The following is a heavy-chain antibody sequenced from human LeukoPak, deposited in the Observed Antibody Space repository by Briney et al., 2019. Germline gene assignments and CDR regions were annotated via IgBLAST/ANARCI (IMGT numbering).Heavy chain of an antibody. CDR3: ARDQGGSGPTTYDY. Sequence: GGSLRLSCAASGFTFSSYWMHWVRQAPGKGLVWVSRISSDGSDTRCADSVKGRFTISRDNAKNTLFLQMNSLRAEDTAVYYCARDQGGSGPTTYDYWGQGTLVTVSS. CDR2: ISSDGSDT. V-gene: IGHV3-74*01. D-gene: IGHD6-19*01. J-gene: IGHJ4*02. CDR1: GFTFSSYW.